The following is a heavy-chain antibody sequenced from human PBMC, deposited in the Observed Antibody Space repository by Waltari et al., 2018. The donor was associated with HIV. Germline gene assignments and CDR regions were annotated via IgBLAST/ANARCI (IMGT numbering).Heavy chain of an antibody. D-gene: IGHD6-25*01. J-gene: IGHJ4*02. Sequence: QVQLVQSGAEVKKPGSSVKVSCKASGGSFSNNAISWVRQAPGQGLEWVGGIIPVFGTTYYSQKFQGRVTITADVSLTTAYMDLSSLGSDDTAFYFCARGAASNTFNSYFDSWGQGVLVTVSS. CDR2: IIPVFGTT. CDR1: GGSFSNNA. CDR3: ARGAASNTFNSYFDS. V-gene: IGHV1-69*13.